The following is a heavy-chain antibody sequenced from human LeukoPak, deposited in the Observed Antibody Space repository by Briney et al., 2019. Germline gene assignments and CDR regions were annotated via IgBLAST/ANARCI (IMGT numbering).Heavy chain of an antibody. J-gene: IGHJ5*02. CDR2: ISGSGGGT. V-gene: IGHV3-23*01. CDR1: GFTFSSYS. Sequence: GGSLRLSCAASGFTFSSYSMNWVRQAPGKGLEWVSAISGSGGGTYYADSVKGRFTISRDNSKNTLNLQMDSLRAEDTAVYYCARMRYFDWNPPNWFDPWGQGTLVTVSS. CDR3: ARMRYFDWNPPNWFDP. D-gene: IGHD3-9*01.